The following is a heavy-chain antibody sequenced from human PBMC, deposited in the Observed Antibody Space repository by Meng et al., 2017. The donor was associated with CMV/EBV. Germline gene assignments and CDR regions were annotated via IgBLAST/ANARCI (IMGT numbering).Heavy chain of an antibody. V-gene: IGHV3-64*02. CDR1: GFTFSSYA. Sequence: GESLKISCAASGFTFSSYAMHWVRQAPGKGLEYVSAISSNGGSTYYADSVKGRFTISRDNSKNTLYLQMNSLRAEDTAVYYCAKDFRELRDYSINTFDYWGQGTLVTVSS. J-gene: IGHJ4*02. D-gene: IGHD2-15*01. CDR3: AKDFRELRDYSINTFDY. CDR2: ISSNGGST.